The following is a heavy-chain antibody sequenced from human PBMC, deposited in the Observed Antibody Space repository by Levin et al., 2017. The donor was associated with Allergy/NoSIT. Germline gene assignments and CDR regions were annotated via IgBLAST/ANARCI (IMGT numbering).Heavy chain of an antibody. CDR1: GFTFNNYA. Sequence: GGSLRLSCAASGFTFNNYAMSWVRQAPGKGLEWVSAIINSGVGTYYADSLKGRFTISRDNSKNTMYLQMNSLRAEDTAVYFCAKDAIRGSDQPYYFDYWGQGTLVTASS. CDR2: IINSGVGT. CDR3: AKDAIRGSDQPYYFDY. J-gene: IGHJ4*02. D-gene: IGHD6-19*01. V-gene: IGHV3-23*01.